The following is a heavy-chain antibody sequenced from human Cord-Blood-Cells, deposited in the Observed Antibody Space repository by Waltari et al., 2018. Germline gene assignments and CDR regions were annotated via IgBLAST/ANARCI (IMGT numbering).Heavy chain of an antibody. Sequence: QVQLVQSGAEVKKPGSSVKVSCKASGGTFSSYAISWVRQAPGQGLEWMGGIIPSVGKANYAQKFQCRVTITADESTSTAYMELSSLRSEDTAVYYCARGTRYIVVDPWFDPWGQGTLVTVSS. J-gene: IGHJ5*02. D-gene: IGHD2-2*01. CDR1: GGTFSSYA. CDR2: IIPSVGKA. V-gene: IGHV1-69*01. CDR3: ARGTRYIVVDPWFDP.